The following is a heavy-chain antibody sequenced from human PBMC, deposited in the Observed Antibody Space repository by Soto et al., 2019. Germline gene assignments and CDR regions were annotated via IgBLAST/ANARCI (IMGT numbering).Heavy chain of an antibody. V-gene: IGHV1-18*01. Sequence: ASVKVSCKASGYTFTSYGISWVRQAPGQGLEWMGGISPEDGNTIYAQKFQGRVTMTEDTSTDTAYMELSSLRSEDTAVYYCATLIAGLVRGGYFDYWGQGTLVTVSS. CDR3: ATLIAGLVRGGYFDY. D-gene: IGHD6-6*01. CDR1: GYTFTSYG. CDR2: ISPEDGNT. J-gene: IGHJ4*02.